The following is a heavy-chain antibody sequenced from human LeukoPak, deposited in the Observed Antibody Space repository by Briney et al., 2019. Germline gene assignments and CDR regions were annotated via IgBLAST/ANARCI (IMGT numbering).Heavy chain of an antibody. CDR1: GHTFTGYY. Sequence: GASVKVSCKASGHTFTGYYIHWVRQAPGQGLEWMGWINPKSGGTNLAQKFQGRVTMTRDTSVSTAYMELSRLTSDDTAVYYCARGVAGPYYYYYMDVWGRGTTVTVSS. CDR2: INPKSGGT. V-gene: IGHV1-2*02. CDR3: ARGVAGPYYYYYMDV. D-gene: IGHD6-19*01. J-gene: IGHJ6*03.